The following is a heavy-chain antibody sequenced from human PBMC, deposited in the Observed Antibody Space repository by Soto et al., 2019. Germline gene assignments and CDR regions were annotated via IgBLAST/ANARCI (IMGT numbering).Heavy chain of an antibody. D-gene: IGHD6-19*01. Sequence: QVQLVESGGGVVQPGRSLRPSCAASGFTFSSYGMHWVRQAPGKGLEWVAVIWYDGSNKYYADSVKGRFTISRDNSKNTLYLQMNSLRAEDTAVYYCARDAAVAGTVFDYWGQGTLVTVSS. CDR1: GFTFSSYG. CDR3: ARDAAVAGTVFDY. J-gene: IGHJ4*02. V-gene: IGHV3-33*01. CDR2: IWYDGSNK.